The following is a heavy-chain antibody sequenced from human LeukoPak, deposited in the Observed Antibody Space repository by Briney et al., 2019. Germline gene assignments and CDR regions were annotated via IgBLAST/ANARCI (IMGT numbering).Heavy chain of an antibody. J-gene: IGHJ4*02. Sequence: ASVKVPCKASGYTFTTYDINWVRQATGQVLECMAWMNPNSGNTGYAQKFQGRVTMTRNTSISTAYMELSSLRSEDTAVYYCARVAGNCGGDCYRLVYWGQGTLVTVAS. CDR1: GYTFTTYD. D-gene: IGHD2-21*01. CDR2: MNPNSGNT. V-gene: IGHV1-8*01. CDR3: ARVAGNCGGDCYRLVY.